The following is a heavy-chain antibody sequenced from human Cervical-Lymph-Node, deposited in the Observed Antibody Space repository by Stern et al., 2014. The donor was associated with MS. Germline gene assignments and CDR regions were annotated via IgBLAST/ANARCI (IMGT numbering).Heavy chain of an antibody. D-gene: IGHD2-8*01. Sequence: VQLVESGTEVKKPGASVLVSCKASGYTFTTYGITWVRQAPGQGLEWMGWISADSGNTKYAQKFLDRVTMTRATTAGTAYMEVRSLRSEDTSVYYCARDKMHAFDYWGQGTQVTVPS. CDR1: GYTFTTYG. J-gene: IGHJ4*02. CDR3: ARDKMHAFDY. CDR2: ISADSGNT. V-gene: IGHV1-18*01.